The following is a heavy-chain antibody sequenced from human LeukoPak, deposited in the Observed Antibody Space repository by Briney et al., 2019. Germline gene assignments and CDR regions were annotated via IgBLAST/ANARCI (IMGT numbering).Heavy chain of an antibody. CDR1: GYSFTSYW. CDR3: ARLYPSLPDYHDSSGYLWGAFDI. D-gene: IGHD3-22*01. CDR2: IYPGDSDT. V-gene: IGHV5-51*01. J-gene: IGHJ3*02. Sequence: AGESLKISCKGSGYSFTSYWIGWVRQMPGKGLEWMGIIYPGDSDTRYSPSFQGQVTISADKSISTAYLQWSSLKASDTAMYYCARLYPSLPDYHDSSGYLWGAFDIWGQGTMVTVSS.